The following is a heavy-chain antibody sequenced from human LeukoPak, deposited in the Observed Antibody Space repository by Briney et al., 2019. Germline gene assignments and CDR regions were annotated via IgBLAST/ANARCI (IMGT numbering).Heavy chain of an antibody. J-gene: IGHJ3*02. CDR2: INPSGGST. Sequence: ASVKVSCTASGYTFTSYYMHWVRQAPGQGLEWMGIINPSGGSTSYAQKFQGRVTMTRDTSTSTVYMELSSLRSEDTAVYYCARAEYSYGLVDIWGQGTMVTVSS. D-gene: IGHD5-18*01. CDR3: ARAEYSYGLVDI. CDR1: GYTFTSYY. V-gene: IGHV1-46*01.